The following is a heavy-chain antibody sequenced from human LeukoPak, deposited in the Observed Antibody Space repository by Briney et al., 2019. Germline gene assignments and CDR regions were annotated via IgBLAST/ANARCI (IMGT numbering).Heavy chain of an antibody. Sequence: SVTVSCMASGGTFSSYAISWVRQAPGQGLECMGRILTIFCLANYAQKFQGRVTITADKSTSTAYMELSSLRSEDTAVYYCARRTPLIVPTPADYCQHWGQGTLVTVSS. J-gene: IGHJ1*01. D-gene: IGHD3-16*02. CDR2: ILTIFCLA. CDR3: ARRTPLIVPTPADYCQH. CDR1: GGTFSSYA. V-gene: IGHV1-69*04.